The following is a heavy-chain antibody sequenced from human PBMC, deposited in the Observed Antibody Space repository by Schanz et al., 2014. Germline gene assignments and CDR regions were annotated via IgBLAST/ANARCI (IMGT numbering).Heavy chain of an antibody. Sequence: QVQLVQSGGEVKKPGASVKVSCKASGYSFTSYGISWVRQAPGQGLEWMGWISPNGATRYAQNFQDKVTMTRDTSSSTAYMELSSLRSEDTAVYYCASDTMGGNFVLDVWGQGTTVTVSS. CDR3: ASDTMGGNFVLDV. CDR2: ISPNGAT. J-gene: IGHJ6*02. V-gene: IGHV1-18*01. D-gene: IGHD3-10*01. CDR1: GYSFTSYG.